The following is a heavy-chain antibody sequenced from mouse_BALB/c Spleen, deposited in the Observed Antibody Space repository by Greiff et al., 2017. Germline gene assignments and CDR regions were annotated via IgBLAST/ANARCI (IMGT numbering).Heavy chain of an antibody. D-gene: IGHD1-1*01. CDR1: GYSITSDYA. V-gene: IGHV3-2*02. Sequence: EVHLVESGPGLVKPSQSLSLTCTVTGYSITSDYAWNWIRQFPGNKLEWMGYISYSGSTSYNPSLKSRISITRDTSKNQFFLQLNSVTTEDTATYYCASDYYGSRIDYWGQGTTLTVSS. J-gene: IGHJ2*01. CDR3: ASDYYGSRIDY. CDR2: ISYSGST.